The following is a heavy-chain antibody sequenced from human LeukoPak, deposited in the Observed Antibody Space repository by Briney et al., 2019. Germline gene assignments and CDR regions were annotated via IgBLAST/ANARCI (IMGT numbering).Heavy chain of an antibody. V-gene: IGHV4-39*07. D-gene: IGHD3-10*01. CDR1: GGSISSYY. Sequence: SETLSLTCTVSGGSISSYYWGWIRQPPGKGLEWIGSIYYSGSTYYNPSLKSRVTISVDMSKNQFSLKLTSVTAADTAVYYCARVITIIRGLDRWGQGTQVTVSS. CDR3: ARVITIIRGLDR. J-gene: IGHJ5*02. CDR2: IYYSGST.